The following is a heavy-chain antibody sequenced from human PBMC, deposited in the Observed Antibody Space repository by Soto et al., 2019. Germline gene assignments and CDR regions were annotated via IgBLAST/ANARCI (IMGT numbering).Heavy chain of an antibody. V-gene: IGHV1-69*13. CDR1: GGTFSSYA. J-gene: IGHJ4*02. Sequence: SVKVSCKASGGTFSSYAISWVRQAPGQGLEWMGGIIPIFGTANYAQKFQGRVTITAGESTSTAYMELSSLRSGDTAVYYCAIYYDSSGYPRGPHYWGQGTLVTVSS. CDR2: IIPIFGTA. CDR3: AIYYDSSGYPRGPHY. D-gene: IGHD3-22*01.